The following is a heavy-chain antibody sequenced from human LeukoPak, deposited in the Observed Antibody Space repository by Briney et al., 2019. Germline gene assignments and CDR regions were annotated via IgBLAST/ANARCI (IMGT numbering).Heavy chain of an antibody. Sequence: PGGSLRLSCTASEFTVSRNYMLWVRQAPGKGLEWVSLIFSNGDTHNADSVKGRFTISRDTSKKTVSLQMNSLRVEDTAMYYCTRDQMNYWGQGTLVTVSS. CDR1: EFTVSRNY. CDR2: IFSNGDT. CDR3: TRDQMNY. V-gene: IGHV3-53*01. D-gene: IGHD5-24*01. J-gene: IGHJ4*02.